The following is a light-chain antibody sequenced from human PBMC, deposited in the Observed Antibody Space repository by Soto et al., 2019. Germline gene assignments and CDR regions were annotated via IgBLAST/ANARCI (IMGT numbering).Light chain of an antibody. CDR1: QSVFDH. CDR3: QERSNWPSLS. Sequence: EIVLTQSPATLSLSPGQRATLSCKASQSVFDHIAWYQQKPGQAPRLLIYEASIRATGVPARFSGSGSGTDFTLTISSLGPEDFAVYYCQERSNWPSLSFGGGTKVEIK. CDR2: EAS. V-gene: IGKV3-11*01. J-gene: IGKJ4*01.